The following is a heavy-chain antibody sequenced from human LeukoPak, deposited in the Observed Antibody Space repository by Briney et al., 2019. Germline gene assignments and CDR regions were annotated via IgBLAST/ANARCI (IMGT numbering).Heavy chain of an antibody. V-gene: IGHV1-2*02. CDR2: INPNSGGT. CDR1: GYTFTSYG. D-gene: IGHD6-13*01. J-gene: IGHJ5*02. Sequence: ASVKVSCKASGYTFTSYGISWVRQAPGQGLEWMGWINPNSGGTNYAQKFQGRVTMTRDTSISTAYMELSRLRSDDTAVYYCARDNGSSWYGYNWFDPWGQGTLVTVSS. CDR3: ARDNGSSWYGYNWFDP.